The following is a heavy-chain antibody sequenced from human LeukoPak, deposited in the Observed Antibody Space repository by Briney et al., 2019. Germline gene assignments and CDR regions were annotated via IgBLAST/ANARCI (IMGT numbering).Heavy chain of an antibody. D-gene: IGHD5-12*01. Sequence: GGSLRLSCAASELTSSTSWMSWVRQAPGKGLEWVSAISGSGGSTYYADSVKGRFTISRDNSKNTLYLQMNSLRAEDTAVYYCAKSSGWGYDGDYWGQGTLVTVSS. J-gene: IGHJ4*02. CDR1: ELTSSTSW. CDR3: AKSSGWGYDGDY. V-gene: IGHV3-23*01. CDR2: ISGSGGST.